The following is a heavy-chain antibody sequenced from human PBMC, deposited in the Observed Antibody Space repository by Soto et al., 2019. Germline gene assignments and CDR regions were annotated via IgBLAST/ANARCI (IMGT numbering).Heavy chain of an antibody. V-gene: IGHV4-39*07. J-gene: IGHJ4*02. Sequence: PSETLSLTCTVSGGSISSSSYYWGWIRQPPGKGLEWIGSIYYSGSTYYNPSLKSRVPISVDTSKNQFSLKLSSVTAADTAVSYCASARATIAAAAIFDCWGQGTLVTVSS. CDR3: ASARATIAAAAIFDC. D-gene: IGHD6-13*01. CDR2: IYYSGST. CDR1: GGSISSSSYY.